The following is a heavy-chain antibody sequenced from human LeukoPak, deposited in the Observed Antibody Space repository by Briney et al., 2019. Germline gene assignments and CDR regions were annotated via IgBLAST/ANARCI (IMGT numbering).Heavy chain of an antibody. CDR1: GFTFSRYS. Sequence: GGSLRLSCAASGFTFSRYSMNWVRQAPGKGLEWVSSISISSNYIYYPDALKGRFTISRDNAKNSLYLQMNSLRAEDTAVYYCARGSRLGVVGRDAFDIWGQGTMVTVSS. CDR2: ISISSNYI. D-gene: IGHD3-3*01. J-gene: IGHJ3*02. CDR3: ARGSRLGVVGRDAFDI. V-gene: IGHV3-21*01.